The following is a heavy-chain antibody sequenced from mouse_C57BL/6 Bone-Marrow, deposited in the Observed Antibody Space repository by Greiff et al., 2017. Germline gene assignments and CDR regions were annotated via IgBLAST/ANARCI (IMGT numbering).Heavy chain of an antibody. CDR1: GYTFTSYW. J-gene: IGHJ2*01. V-gene: IGHV1-5*01. CDR2: IYPGNSDT. D-gene: IGHD2-10*01. CDR3: TRTYYGNEDFDY. Sequence: VQLQQSGTVLARPGASVKMSCKTSGYTFTSYWMHWVKQRPGQGLEWIGAIYPGNSDTSYNQKFKGKAKLTAVTSASTAYMELSSLTNEDSAVYYCTRTYYGNEDFDYWGQGTTLTVSS.